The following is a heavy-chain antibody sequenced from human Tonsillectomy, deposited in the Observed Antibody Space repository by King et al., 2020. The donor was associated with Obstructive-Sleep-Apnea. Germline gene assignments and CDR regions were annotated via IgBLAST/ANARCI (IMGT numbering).Heavy chain of an antibody. V-gene: IGHV5-51*01. D-gene: IGHD3-10*01. Sequence: QLVQSGTEVKKPGESLKISCKGSGYSFATYWIAWVRQMPGKGLEWVGIVFPGDSDTRYSPSFQGQVTISVDKSPCTASLQWSSLKASDSAMYYCARSDYFGSGKFDPWGQGTLVTVSS. CDR1: GYSFATYW. J-gene: IGHJ5*02. CDR2: VFPGDSDT. CDR3: ARSDYFGSGKFDP.